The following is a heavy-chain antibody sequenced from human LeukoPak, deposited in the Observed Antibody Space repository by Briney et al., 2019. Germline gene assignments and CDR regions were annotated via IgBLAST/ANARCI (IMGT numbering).Heavy chain of an antibody. V-gene: IGHV3-23*01. CDR3: AKLGVDTAMVGYYDSSGYGLYNWFDP. CDR1: GFTFSSYA. Sequence: GGSLRLSCAASGFTFSSYAMSWVRQAPGKGLEWVSAISGSGGSTYYADSVKGRFTISRDNSKNTLYLQMNSLRAEDTAVYYCAKLGVDTAMVGYYDSSGYGLYNWFDPWGQGTLVTVSS. J-gene: IGHJ5*02. CDR2: ISGSGGST. D-gene: IGHD3-22*01.